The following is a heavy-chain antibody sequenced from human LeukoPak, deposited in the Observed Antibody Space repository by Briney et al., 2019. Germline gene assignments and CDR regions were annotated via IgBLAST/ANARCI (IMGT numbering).Heavy chain of an antibody. CDR2: ITSKAHRYAT. CDR1: GFTFNGSA. D-gene: IGHD4-17*01. V-gene: IGHV3-73*01. CDR3: TSRRYGDYVVDN. Sequence: PGGSLRLSCATSGFTFNGSALHWVRQASGQGLESVGLITSKAHRYATAYAASVEGRFTGSRDDSKNMAYLQMNSLKTEDTAIYYCTSRRYGDYVVDNWGQGTLVTVSS. J-gene: IGHJ4*02.